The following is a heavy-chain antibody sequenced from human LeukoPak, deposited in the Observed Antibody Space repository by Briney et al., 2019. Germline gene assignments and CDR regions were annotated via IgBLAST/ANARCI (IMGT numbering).Heavy chain of an antibody. J-gene: IGHJ4*02. CDR2: IRYDGSNK. CDR1: GFTFGNYG. Sequence: GGSLRLSCAASGFTFGNYGMHWVRQAPGKGLEWVAFIRYDGSNKYYADSVKGRFTISRDNSKNTLYLQMNSLRAEDTAVYYCAKDGYYDILTGYYTMPIDYWGQGTLVTVSS. D-gene: IGHD3-9*01. V-gene: IGHV3-30*02. CDR3: AKDGYYDILTGYYTMPIDY.